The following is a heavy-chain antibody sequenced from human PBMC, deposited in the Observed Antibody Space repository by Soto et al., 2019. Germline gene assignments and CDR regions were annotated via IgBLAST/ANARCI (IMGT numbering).Heavy chain of an antibody. CDR1: GGSISSSSYY. V-gene: IGHV4-39*01. Sequence: QLQLQESGPGLVKPSETLSLTCTVSGGSISSSSYYWGWIRQPPGKGLEWIGSIYYSGSTYYTPSLQRRVTISVDTTKNQCSLNLSSVTAAGTAVYYSARLTHGYSYGGWEDYYDDGMDVWGQGTTVTVSS. CDR2: IYYSGST. J-gene: IGHJ6*02. D-gene: IGHD5-18*01. CDR3: ARLTHGYSYGGWEDYYDDGMDV.